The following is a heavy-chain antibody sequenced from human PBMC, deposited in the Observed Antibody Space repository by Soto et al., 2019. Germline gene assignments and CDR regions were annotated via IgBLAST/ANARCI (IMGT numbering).Heavy chain of an antibody. CDR3: ARYHDFWSGPSRNKHYYYYGMDV. Sequence: KTSETLSLTCTVSGGSISSGDYYWSWIRQPPGKGLEWIGYIYYSGSTYYNPSLKSRVTISVDTSKNQFSLKLSSVTAADTAVYYCARYHDFWSGPSRNKHYYYYGMDVWGQGTTVTVSS. CDR1: GGSISSGDYY. CDR2: IYYSGST. V-gene: IGHV4-30-4*01. J-gene: IGHJ6*02. D-gene: IGHD3-3*01.